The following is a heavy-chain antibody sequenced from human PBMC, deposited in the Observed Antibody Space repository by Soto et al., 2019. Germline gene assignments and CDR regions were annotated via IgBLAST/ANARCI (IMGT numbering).Heavy chain of an antibody. J-gene: IGHJ6*02. CDR1: GYSFTSYW. D-gene: IGHD3-22*01. V-gene: IGHV5-10-1*01. Sequence: PGESLKISCRGSGYSFTSYWISWVRQMPGKGLEWMGRIDPSDSYTNYSPSFQGHVTISADKSISTAYLQWSSLKASDTAVYYCARDGSYYYDSSGYSGNYYYGMDVWGQGTTVTVSS. CDR3: ARDGSYYYDSSGYSGNYYYGMDV. CDR2: IDPSDSYT.